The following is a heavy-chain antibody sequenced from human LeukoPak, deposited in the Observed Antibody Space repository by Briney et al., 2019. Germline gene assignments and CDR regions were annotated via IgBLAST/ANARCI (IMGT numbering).Heavy chain of an antibody. Sequence: ASVKVSCKTSGYTFTGYYMHWVRQAPGQGLEWMGWINPKTGGTSYAQKFQGRVTMTRDTSISTINMELSRLTSDDTAGYYCARATAENDHWGQGTLVTVSS. D-gene: IGHD1-14*01. CDR2: INPKTGGT. CDR3: ARATAENDH. CDR1: GYTFTGYY. V-gene: IGHV1-2*02. J-gene: IGHJ4*02.